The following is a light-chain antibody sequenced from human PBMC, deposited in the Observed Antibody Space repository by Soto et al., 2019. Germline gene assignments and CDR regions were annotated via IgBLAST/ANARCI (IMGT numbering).Light chain of an antibody. Sequence: IVLTQSPGTLSLSPGERSTLSCRASQRVSNSYLAWYQQNPGQAPRLLIYGASSRATGIPDRFSGSGSGTDFTLTISRLEPEDFAVYYCQQYGISPISFGQGTRLEIK. CDR3: QQYGISPIS. CDR2: GAS. CDR1: QRVSNSY. V-gene: IGKV3-20*01. J-gene: IGKJ5*01.